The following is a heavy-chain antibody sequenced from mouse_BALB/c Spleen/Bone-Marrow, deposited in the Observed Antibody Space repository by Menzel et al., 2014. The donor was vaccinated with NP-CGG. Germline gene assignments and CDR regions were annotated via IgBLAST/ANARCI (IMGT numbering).Heavy chain of an antibody. CDR3: AIYYDYSWYFDV. D-gene: IGHD2-4*01. CDR2: IYPGDGST. V-gene: IGHV1S56*01. J-gene: IGHJ1*01. CDR1: GYTFTSYY. Sequence: VQVVESGPELVKPGASVKMSCKASGYTFTSYYIHWVKQRPGQGLEWIGWIYPGDGSTKYNEKFKGKTTLTADKSSSTAYMLLSSLTSEDSAIYFCAIYYDYSWYFDVWGAGTTVTVSS.